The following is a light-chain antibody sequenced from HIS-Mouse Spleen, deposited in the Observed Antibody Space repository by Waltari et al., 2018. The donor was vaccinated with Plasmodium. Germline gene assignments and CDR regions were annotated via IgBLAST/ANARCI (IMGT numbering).Light chain of an antibody. J-gene: IGLJ3*02. CDR2: EDS. V-gene: IGLV3-10*01. CDR1: ALPKKY. CDR3: YSTDSSGNHRV. Sequence: SYELTQPPSVSVSPGQTARITCSGDALPKKYAYWYQQKSGQAPVLVIYEDSKRPSGIPERFSGGSSGTMDTLIISGAHVEDEAHYYCYSTDSSGNHRVFGGGTKLTVL.